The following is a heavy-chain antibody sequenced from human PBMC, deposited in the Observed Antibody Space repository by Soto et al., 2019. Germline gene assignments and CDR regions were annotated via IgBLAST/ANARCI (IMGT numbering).Heavy chain of an antibody. CDR1: GFTFSIYG. J-gene: IGHJ4*02. V-gene: IGHV3-30*18. CDR3: AKETVEYYFDY. CDR2: ISYDVSNK. D-gene: IGHD3-3*01. Sequence: GGSLRLSCAASGFTFSIYGMHWVRQAPGKGLEWVAVISYDVSNKYYADSVKGRFTISRDNSKNTLYLQMNSLRGEDTAVYYCAKETVEYYFDYWGQGTLVTVSS.